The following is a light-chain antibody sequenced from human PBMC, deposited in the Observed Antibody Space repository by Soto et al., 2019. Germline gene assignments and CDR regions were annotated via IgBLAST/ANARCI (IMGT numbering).Light chain of an antibody. CDR3: QQYGSSSLT. CDR2: GAS. V-gene: IGKV3-20*01. Sequence: EIVLTQSPGTLSLSPGERATLSCRASQSVTSSYLAWYQQKPGQAPRLLISGASSRATGIPDRFSGSGSGTDFTLTISRLEPEDLAVYYCQQYGSSSLTFGGGTKVDIK. CDR1: QSVTSSY. J-gene: IGKJ4*01.